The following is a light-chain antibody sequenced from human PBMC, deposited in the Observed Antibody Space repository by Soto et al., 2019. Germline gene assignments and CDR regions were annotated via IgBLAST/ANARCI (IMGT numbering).Light chain of an antibody. CDR2: AAS. J-gene: IGKJ1*01. V-gene: IGKV3-20*01. CDR3: QHYRSSLWT. CDR1: ESVRSSY. Sequence: EIVLTQSPGTLSLSPGERATLSCRASESVRSSYLAWYQQKAGQAPRLLIFAASSRATGIPNRFTGSGSGTDFTLTISTLEPEDFAVYYCQHYRSSLWTFGQGTKVET.